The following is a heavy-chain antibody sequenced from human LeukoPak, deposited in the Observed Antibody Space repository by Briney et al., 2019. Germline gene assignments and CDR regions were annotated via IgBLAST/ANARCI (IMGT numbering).Heavy chain of an antibody. CDR3: ARDLAGIAVAGYYFDY. V-gene: IGHV1-46*01. D-gene: IGHD6-19*01. Sequence: GASVKVSCKASGYTFTSYYMHWVRQAPGQGLEWMGIINPSGGSTSYAQKFQGRVTMTRDTSISTAYMELSRLRSDDTAVYYCARDLAGIAVAGYYFDYWGQGTLVTVSS. CDR2: INPSGGST. J-gene: IGHJ4*02. CDR1: GYTFTSYY.